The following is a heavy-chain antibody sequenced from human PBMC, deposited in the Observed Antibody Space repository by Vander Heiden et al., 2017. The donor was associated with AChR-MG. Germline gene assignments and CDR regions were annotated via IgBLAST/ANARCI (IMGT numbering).Heavy chain of an antibody. V-gene: IGHV1-69*06. CDR3: ARGGDSTPYGMDV. J-gene: IGHJ6*02. CDR1: GGTFSSYA. CDR2: SIPIFGTA. D-gene: IGHD3-16*01. Sequence: QVQLVQSGAEVKKPGSSVKVSCKASGGTFSSYAISWVRQAPGQGLEGMGGSIPIFGTANYAQRFQGRVTITADKSTSTAYMELSSLTSEDTAVYYCARGGDSTPYGMDVWGQGTTVTVSS.